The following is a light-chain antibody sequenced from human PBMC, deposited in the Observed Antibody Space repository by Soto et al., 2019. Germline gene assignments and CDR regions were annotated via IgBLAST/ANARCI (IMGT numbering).Light chain of an antibody. J-gene: IGKJ1*01. V-gene: IGKV3-20*01. CDR1: QTISNSY. CDR3: QQYVNTVRT. CDR2: AAS. Sequence: EIVFTQSPGTLSLSPGERATLSCRASQTISNSYLAWYQHKSGQAPRLLISAASSRATGIPDRFSGSGSGTDFTLTISRLEPEDFAVYYCQQYVNTVRTLGQGTKVDIK.